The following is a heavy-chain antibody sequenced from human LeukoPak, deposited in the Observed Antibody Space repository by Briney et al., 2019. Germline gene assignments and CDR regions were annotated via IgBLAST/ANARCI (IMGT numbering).Heavy chain of an antibody. J-gene: IGHJ4*02. CDR3: ARIGAGSSRDY. CDR2: ISSSSSYI. CDR1: GFTFSSYS. Sequence: GGSLRLSCAASGFTFSSYSMNWVRQAPGKGLEWVSSISSSSSYIYYADSLKGRFTISRDNAKNSLYLQMNSLRAEDTAVYYCARIGAGSSRDYWGQGTLVTVSS. V-gene: IGHV3-21*01. D-gene: IGHD6-13*01.